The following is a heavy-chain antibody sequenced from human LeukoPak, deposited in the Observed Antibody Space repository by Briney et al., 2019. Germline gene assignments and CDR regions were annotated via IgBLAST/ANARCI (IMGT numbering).Heavy chain of an antibody. J-gene: IGHJ4*02. CDR1: GGSITSDY. CDR3: ARGLARFYGAASDF. D-gene: IGHD3-3*02. V-gene: IGHV4-59*08. Sequence: SETLSLTCTVSGGSITSDYWSWIRQPPGKGLEWIGFIYYSGSAYYNPSLKSRVIISVDTSKNQFSLNLSSVTAADTAVYFCARGLARFYGAASDFWGQGTLVTVSS. CDR2: IYYSGSA.